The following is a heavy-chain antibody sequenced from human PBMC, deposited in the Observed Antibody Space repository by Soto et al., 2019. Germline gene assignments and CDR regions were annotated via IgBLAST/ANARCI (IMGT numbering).Heavy chain of an antibody. V-gene: IGHV3-23*01. CDR3: AKDLYGGAWGPDYDILTGYYDY. J-gene: IGHJ4*02. CDR1: GFTFSSYA. CDR2: ISGSGGST. Sequence: GGSLRLSCAASGFTFSSYAMSWVRQALGKGLEWVSAISGSGGSTYYADSVKGRFTISRDNSKNTLYLQMNSLRAEDTAVYYCAKDLYGGAWGPDYDILTGYYDYWGQGTLVTVSS. D-gene: IGHD3-9*01.